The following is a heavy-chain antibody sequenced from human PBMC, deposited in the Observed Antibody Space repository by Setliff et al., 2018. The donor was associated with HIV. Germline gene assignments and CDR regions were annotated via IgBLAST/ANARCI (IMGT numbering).Heavy chain of an antibody. D-gene: IGHD3-22*01. J-gene: IGHJ4*01. Sequence: GGSLRLSCAASGFTFSSYEMNWVRQAPGKGLEWVSYISSSDSTIYYADSVRGRFTISRDNAKNSLFLQMNSLRAEDTAVYYCARVYDRSGYSLSIPGYWGQGTLVTVSS. CDR2: ISSSDSTI. V-gene: IGHV3-48*03. CDR1: GFTFSSYE. CDR3: ARVYDRSGYSLSIPGY.